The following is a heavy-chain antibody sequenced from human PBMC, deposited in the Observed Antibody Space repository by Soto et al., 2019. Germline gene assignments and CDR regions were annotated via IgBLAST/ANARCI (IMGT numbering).Heavy chain of an antibody. CDR1: GFTFSSYA. D-gene: IGHD4-4*01. V-gene: IGHV3-23*01. J-gene: IGHJ5*02. Sequence: PGGSLRLSCAASGFTFSSYAMSWVRQAPGKGLEWVSAISGSGGSTYYADSVKGRFTISRDNSKNTLYLQMNSLRAEDTAVYYCAKDRDDYSNYNTGYNWFDPWGQGTLVTVSS. CDR3: AKDRDDYSNYNTGYNWFDP. CDR2: ISGSGGST.